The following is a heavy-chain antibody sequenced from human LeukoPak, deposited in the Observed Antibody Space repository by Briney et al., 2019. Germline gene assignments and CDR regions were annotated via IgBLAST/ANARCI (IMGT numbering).Heavy chain of an antibody. CDR3: ARRGDYGDLRYFDY. V-gene: IGHV4-59*01. J-gene: IGHJ4*02. Sequence: SETLSLTCTVSGGSINNYYWSWIRQPPGKGLEWIGYIYYRGSANYNPSLKSRVTFSVDTSKNQFSLKLNSVTAADTAVYYCARRGDYGDLRYFDYWGQGTLVTVSS. CDR2: IYYRGSA. D-gene: IGHD4-17*01. CDR1: GGSINNYY.